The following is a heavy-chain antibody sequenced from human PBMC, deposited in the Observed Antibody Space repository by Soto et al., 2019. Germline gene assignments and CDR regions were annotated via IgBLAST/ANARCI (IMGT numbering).Heavy chain of an antibody. V-gene: IGHV3-21*06. J-gene: IGHJ3*02. Sequence: GGSLRLSCAASGFEFSSYSMDWVRQAPGRGLEWVSLIASSSEYIKYGDSVKGRFTVSRDNARNILYLQMNSLGAEDTAVHYCVRGPQGLFTRSSVFEIWGQGTIVTVSS. CDR3: VRGPQGLFTRSSVFEI. CDR1: GFEFSSYS. D-gene: IGHD6-13*01. CDR2: IASSSEYI.